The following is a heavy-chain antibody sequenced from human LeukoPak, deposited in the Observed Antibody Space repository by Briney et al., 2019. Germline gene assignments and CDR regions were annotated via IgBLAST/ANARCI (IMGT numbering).Heavy chain of an antibody. Sequence: GGSLRLSCAASGFTVSSNYMSWVRQAPGKGLEWVSVIYSGGSTYYADSVKGRFTISRDNSKNTLYLQMNSLRAEDTAVYYCASRPTSYDSSGYYSFLSPYYYMDVWGKGTTVTISS. CDR2: IYSGGST. V-gene: IGHV3-53*01. CDR3: ASRPTSYDSSGYYSFLSPYYYMDV. J-gene: IGHJ6*03. CDR1: GFTVSSNY. D-gene: IGHD3-22*01.